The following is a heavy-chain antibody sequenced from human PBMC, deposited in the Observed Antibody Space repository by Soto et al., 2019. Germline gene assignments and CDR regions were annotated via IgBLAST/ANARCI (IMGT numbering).Heavy chain of an antibody. CDR2: IYDSGST. V-gene: IGHV4-31*03. CDR3: ARLVTGEAAGTFWFDP. Sequence: SETLSLTCTLSGGSISSGGYYWSWIRQHPGKGLEWIGYIYDSGSTYYNPSLQSRVTISIDKSKNLFSLNLTSVTAADTAIYYCARLVTGEAAGTFWFDPWGQGTQVTVSS. D-gene: IGHD1-1*01. J-gene: IGHJ5*02. CDR1: GGSISSGGYY.